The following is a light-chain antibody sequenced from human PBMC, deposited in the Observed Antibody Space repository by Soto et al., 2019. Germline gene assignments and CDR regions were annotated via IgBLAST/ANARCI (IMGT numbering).Light chain of an antibody. J-gene: IGLJ1*01. CDR3: RSYTSSTAYV. CDR1: SSDVGGYNY. Sequence: ALTQHASVSGSPGQSITISCTGTSSDVGGYNYVSWYQLHPGKAPKLMVYEVSNRPSGVSNRFSGSKSGNTASLTISGLQAEDEADYYCRSYTSSTAYVFGTGTKVTVL. V-gene: IGLV2-14*01. CDR2: EVS.